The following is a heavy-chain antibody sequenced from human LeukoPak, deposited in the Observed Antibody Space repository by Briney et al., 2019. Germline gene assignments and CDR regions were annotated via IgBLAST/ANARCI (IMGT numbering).Heavy chain of an antibody. J-gene: IGHJ3*02. CDR1: GGSMRSYY. CDR3: ARAPNGFGAFDI. Sequence: SETLSLTCTVSGGSMRSYYWVWMRQPPGKGLEWIGYIYYSGSTDYNPSLKSRVTISVDTSKNQFSLKMSSVTAADTAVYYCARAPNGFGAFDIWGPGTMVTVSS. V-gene: IGHV4-59*01. D-gene: IGHD2-8*01. CDR2: IYYSGST.